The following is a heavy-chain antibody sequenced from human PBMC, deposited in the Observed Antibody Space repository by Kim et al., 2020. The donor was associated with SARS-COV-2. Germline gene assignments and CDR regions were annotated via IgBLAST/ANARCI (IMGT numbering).Heavy chain of an antibody. CDR1: GDSVSSNSAA. D-gene: IGHD2-21*01. CDR2: TYYRSKWYN. Sequence: SQTLSLTCAISGDSVSSNSAAWNWIRQSPSRGLEWLGRTYYRSKWYNDYAVSVKSRITINPDTSKNQFSLQLNSVTPEDTAVYYCARDWAYCGGDCYSNWFDPWGQGTLVTVSS. CDR3: ARDWAYCGGDCYSNWFDP. J-gene: IGHJ5*02. V-gene: IGHV6-1*01.